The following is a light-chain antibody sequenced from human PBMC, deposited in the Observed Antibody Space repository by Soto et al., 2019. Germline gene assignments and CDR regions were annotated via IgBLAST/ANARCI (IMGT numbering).Light chain of an antibody. CDR3: QQYNNWPRT. CDR2: GAS. J-gene: IGKJ1*01. Sequence: EIVMTQSPATLSVSPGEGATLSCRVSQSVSSDLAWYQQKPGQAPRLLIYGASTRATGFPARFSGSGSGTEFTLTISSLQSEDFAVYYCQQYNNWPRTFGQGTKVDIK. CDR1: QSVSSD. V-gene: IGKV3-15*01.